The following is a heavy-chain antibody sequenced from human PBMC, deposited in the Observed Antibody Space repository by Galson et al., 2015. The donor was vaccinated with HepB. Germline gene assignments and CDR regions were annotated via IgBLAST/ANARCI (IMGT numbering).Heavy chain of an antibody. Sequence: SLRLSCAASDFHLSNYWMHWVRQAPGKGLEWVCRIKFDGSDTTYADSVKGRFTISRDNAKNMVYLQMASLRAEDTAMYYCVRDEWNVVLRYYYMDVWGRGTTVTVSS. CDR1: DFHLSNYW. CDR2: IKFDGSDT. CDR3: VRDEWNVVLRYYYMDV. D-gene: IGHD2/OR15-2a*01. J-gene: IGHJ6*03. V-gene: IGHV3-74*01.